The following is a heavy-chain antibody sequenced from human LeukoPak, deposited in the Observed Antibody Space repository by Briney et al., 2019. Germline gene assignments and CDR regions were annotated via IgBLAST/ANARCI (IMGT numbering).Heavy chain of an antibody. V-gene: IGHV1-69*05. D-gene: IGHD3-10*01. J-gene: IGHJ6*03. Sequence: ASVKLSCKASGGTFSSYAISWVRQAPGKGLEWMGGIIPIFGTANYAQRFQGRVTITTDESTSTAYMELSSLRSEDTAVYYCARGDRGEAYYYYMDVWGKGTTVTVSS. CDR3: ARGDRGEAYYYYMDV. CDR2: IIPIFGTA. CDR1: GGTFSSYA.